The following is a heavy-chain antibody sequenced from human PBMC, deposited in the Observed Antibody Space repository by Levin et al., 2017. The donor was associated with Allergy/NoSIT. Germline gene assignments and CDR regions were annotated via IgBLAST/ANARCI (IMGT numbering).Heavy chain of an antibody. J-gene: IGHJ5*02. D-gene: IGHD6-6*01. V-gene: IGHV3-21*01. CDR1: GFTFSSYS. Sequence: AGGSLRLSCAASGFTFSSYSMNWVRQAPGKGLEWVSSISSSSSYIYYADSVKGRFTLSRDNAKNSLYLQMNSLRAEDTAVYYCARAAYSSSNNWFDPWGQGTLVTVSS. CDR2: ISSSSSYI. CDR3: ARAAYSSSNNWFDP.